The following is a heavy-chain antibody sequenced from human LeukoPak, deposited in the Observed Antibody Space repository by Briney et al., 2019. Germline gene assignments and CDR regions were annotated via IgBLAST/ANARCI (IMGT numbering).Heavy chain of an antibody. CDR3: AANDYYDSSGYYEA. V-gene: IGHV3-23*01. CDR1: GFTFSSYA. D-gene: IGHD3-22*01. CDR2: ISGSGGST. Sequence: PGGSLRLSCAASGFTFSSYAMSWVRQAPGKGLEWVSAISGSGGSTYYADSVKGRFTISRDNSKNTLYLQMNSLRAEDTAVYYCAANDYYDSSGYYEAWGQGTPVTVSS. J-gene: IGHJ5*02.